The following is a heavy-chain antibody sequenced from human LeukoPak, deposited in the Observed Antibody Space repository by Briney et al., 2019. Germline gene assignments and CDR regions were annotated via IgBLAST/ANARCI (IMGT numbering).Heavy chain of an antibody. CDR2: ISGSGGST. V-gene: IGHV3-23*01. Sequence: GGSLRLSCAASGFTVSSNYMSWFRQAPGKGLEWVSAISGSGGSTYYADSVKGRFTISRDNSKNTLYLQMNSLRAEDTAVYYCAKRLMIVRRYFDYWGQGTLVTVSS. CDR1: GFTVSSNY. CDR3: AKRLMIVRRYFDY. J-gene: IGHJ4*02. D-gene: IGHD3-22*01.